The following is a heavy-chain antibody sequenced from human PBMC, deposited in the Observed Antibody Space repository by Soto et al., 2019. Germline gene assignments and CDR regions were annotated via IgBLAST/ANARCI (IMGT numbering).Heavy chain of an antibody. CDR1: GYTISNYG. CDR3: ARGVGSGSYYNQYNWFDP. V-gene: IGHV1-18*01. D-gene: IGHD3-10*01. CDR2: INVYNGNT. J-gene: IGHJ5*02. Sequence: GASVKVSCKASGYTISNYGISWVRQAPGQGLEWMGWINVYNGNTKYAQKVQGRVTMTTDTSTSTAYMELRSLRSDDTAVYYCARGVGSGSYYNQYNWFDPWGQGPLVTVSS.